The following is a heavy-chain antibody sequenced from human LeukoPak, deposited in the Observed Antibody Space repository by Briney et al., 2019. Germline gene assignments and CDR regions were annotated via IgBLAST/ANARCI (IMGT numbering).Heavy chain of an antibody. CDR3: ARSKRGYSYGYRVLYFDY. Sequence: SVKVSCKASGGTFSSSAISWVRQAPGQGLEWMGGIIPIFGTANYAQKFQGRVTITADESTSTAYMELSSLRSEDTAVYYCARSKRGYSYGYRVLYFDYWGQGTLVTVSS. D-gene: IGHD5-18*01. V-gene: IGHV1-69*13. CDR1: GGTFSSSA. J-gene: IGHJ4*02. CDR2: IIPIFGTA.